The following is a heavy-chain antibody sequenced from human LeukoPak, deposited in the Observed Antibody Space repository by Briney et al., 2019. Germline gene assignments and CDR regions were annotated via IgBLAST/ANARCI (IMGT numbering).Heavy chain of an antibody. V-gene: IGHV3-53*01. D-gene: IGHD3-10*01. CDR2: IYSGGSA. CDR1: GFTVSSNY. CDR3: ARASGDSDYFDY. Sequence: PGGSLRLSCAASGFTVSSNYMSWVRQAPGKGLEWVSVIYSGGSAYYADSVKGRFTISRDNSKNTLYLQMNSLRAEDTAVYYCARASGDSDYFDYWGQGTLVTVSS. J-gene: IGHJ4*02.